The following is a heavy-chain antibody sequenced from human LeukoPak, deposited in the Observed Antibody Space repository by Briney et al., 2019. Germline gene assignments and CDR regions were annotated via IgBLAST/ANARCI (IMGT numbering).Heavy chain of an antibody. CDR3: APSKRGLAPYVFDY. CDR2: IYYSGST. J-gene: IGHJ4*02. D-gene: IGHD3-16*01. CDR1: GGSISSSSYY. V-gene: IGHV4-39*01. Sequence: PSETLSLTCTVSGGSISSSSYYWGWIRQPPGKAQEWIGSIYYSGSTYYNPSLKSRVTISVDTSKNQFSLKLSSVTAADTAVYYCAPSKRGLAPYVFDYWGQGTLVTVSS.